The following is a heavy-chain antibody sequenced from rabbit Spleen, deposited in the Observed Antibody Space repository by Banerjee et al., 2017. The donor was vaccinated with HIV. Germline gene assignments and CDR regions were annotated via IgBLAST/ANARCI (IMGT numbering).Heavy chain of an antibody. Sequence: QEQLVESGGGLVQPGGSLKLSCKASGFDFSRYGVSWVRQAPGKGLEWIGYIDPIFDTTYYASWAKGRFTISSQNAQNTLYLQLNSLTVADTATYFCVRGASSSGYYSLWGPGTLVTVS. CDR2: IDPIFDTT. CDR3: VRGASSSGYYSL. CDR1: GFDFSRYG. J-gene: IGHJ6*01. D-gene: IGHD1-1*01. V-gene: IGHV1S47*01.